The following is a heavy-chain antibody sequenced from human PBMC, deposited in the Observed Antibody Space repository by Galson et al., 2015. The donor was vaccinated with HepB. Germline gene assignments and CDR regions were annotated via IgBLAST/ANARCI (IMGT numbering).Heavy chain of an antibody. CDR2: IWYDGSNK. CDR1: GFTFSSYG. V-gene: IGHV3-33*01. J-gene: IGHJ4*02. CDR3: ARERGSIFSQLYYFDY. D-gene: IGHD3-16*01. Sequence: SLRLSCAASGFTFSSYGMHWVRQAPGKGLEWMGVIWYDGSNKYYADSVKGRFTISRDNSKNTLFLQMNSLRVEDTGIYYCARERGSIFSQLYYFDYWGQGALVTVSS.